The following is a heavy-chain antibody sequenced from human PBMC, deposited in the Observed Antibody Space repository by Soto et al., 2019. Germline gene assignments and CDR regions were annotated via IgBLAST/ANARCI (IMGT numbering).Heavy chain of an antibody. CDR3: ARGLYYYGSGSYTYYYYYMDV. D-gene: IGHD3-10*01. CDR1: GGSFSGYY. J-gene: IGHJ6*03. V-gene: IGHV4-34*01. Sequence: SETLSLTCAVYGGSFSGYYWSWIRQPPGKGLEWIGEINHSGSTNYNPSLKSRVTISVDTSKNQFSLKLSSVTAADTAVYYCARGLYYYGSGSYTYYYYYMDVWGKGTTVTVSS. CDR2: INHSGST.